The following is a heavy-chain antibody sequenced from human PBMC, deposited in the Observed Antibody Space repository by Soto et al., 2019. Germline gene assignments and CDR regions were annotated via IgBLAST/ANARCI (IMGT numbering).Heavy chain of an antibody. J-gene: IGHJ4*02. D-gene: IGHD2-2*01. CDR1: GYTFTSYG. Sequence: QVPLVQSGAEVKKPGASVKVSCKASGYTFTSYGISWVRQAPVLGLEWMGCVNPHNGNTDYAEKCQGRVSLTTHTSATTDYIYLSGLKSDDAAAYYCLRDVAQSCSRTTCYVGDYWGQGTLVTVSS. V-gene: IGHV1-18*04. CDR2: VNPHNGNT. CDR3: LRDVAQSCSRTTCYVGDY.